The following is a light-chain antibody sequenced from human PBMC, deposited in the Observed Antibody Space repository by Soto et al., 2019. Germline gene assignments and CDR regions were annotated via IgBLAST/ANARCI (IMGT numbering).Light chain of an antibody. Sequence: DIQMTQSPSTLSASIGERVTITCRASQNINTDLAWYQQKPGKVPNLLIYHASSLVTGVPSRFSGSGSGTEFTLTISSLQPDDFAAYYCQQYSTLWTFGQGTKVDIK. CDR1: QNINTD. V-gene: IGKV1-5*01. CDR2: HAS. CDR3: QQYSTLWT. J-gene: IGKJ1*01.